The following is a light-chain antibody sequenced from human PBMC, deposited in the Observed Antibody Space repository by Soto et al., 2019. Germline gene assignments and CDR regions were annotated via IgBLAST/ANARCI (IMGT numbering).Light chain of an antibody. CDR2: DAS. Sequence: EIVLTQSPATLSLSAGERGTLSCMASQSVSSYLAWYQQKPGQAPRLLIYDASNRATGIPARFSGSGSGTDFTLTISSLEPEDFAVYYCQQRSNWPLTFGGGTKVDIK. CDR3: QQRSNWPLT. V-gene: IGKV3-11*01. CDR1: QSVSSY. J-gene: IGKJ4*01.